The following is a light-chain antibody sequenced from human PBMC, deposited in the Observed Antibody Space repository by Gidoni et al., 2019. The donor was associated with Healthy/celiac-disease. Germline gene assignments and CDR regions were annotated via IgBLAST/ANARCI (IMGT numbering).Light chain of an antibody. CDR2: GAS. V-gene: IGKV3-15*01. J-gene: IGKJ5*01. Sequence: EIVMTQSPATLSVSPGERATLSCRASQSVSSNLAWYQQKPGQAPRLLSYGASTRATGIPARFSGSGSGTEFTLTISSLQSEDFAVYYCQQYNNWPRKITFGQGTRLEIK. CDR1: QSVSSN. CDR3: QQYNNWPRKIT.